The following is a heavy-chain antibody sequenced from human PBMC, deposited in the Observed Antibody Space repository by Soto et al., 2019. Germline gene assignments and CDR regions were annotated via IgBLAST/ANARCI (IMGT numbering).Heavy chain of an antibody. Sequence: EVPLVESGGGLVQPGGSLRLSCAASGFSFSNYWMHWVRQAPGKGLVWLSRINGGGSSTSYADSVKGRFTISRDNTKNTLYLQMNSLRAEDTAVYYCATYRIDNVVEAAALGPGIDVWGRGTTVTVSS. CDR2: INGGGSST. V-gene: IGHV3-74*01. J-gene: IGHJ6*02. CDR3: ATYRIDNVVEAAALGPGIDV. CDR1: GFSFSNYW. D-gene: IGHD2-15*01.